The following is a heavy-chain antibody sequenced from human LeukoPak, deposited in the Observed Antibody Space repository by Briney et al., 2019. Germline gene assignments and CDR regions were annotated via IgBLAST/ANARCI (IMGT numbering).Heavy chain of an antibody. CDR3: AREFSKATVADY. J-gene: IGHJ4*02. CDR1: GFTFSSYG. Sequence: GRSLRLSCAASGFTFSSYGMPWVRQAPGKGLEWVAVIWYDGSNKYYADSVKGRFTISRDNSKNTLYLQMNSLRAEDTAVYYCAREFSKATVADYWGQGTLVTVSS. D-gene: IGHD6-19*01. V-gene: IGHV3-33*01. CDR2: IWYDGSNK.